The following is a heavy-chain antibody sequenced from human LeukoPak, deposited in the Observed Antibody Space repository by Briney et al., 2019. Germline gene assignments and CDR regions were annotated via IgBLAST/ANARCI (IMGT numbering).Heavy chain of an antibody. CDR3: ARGKWLLLRRIDY. CDR2: ISPSGGST. V-gene: IGHV1-46*01. J-gene: IGHJ4*02. Sequence: ASVKVSCKAFGYTFTRYYMHWVRQAPGQGPEWMGVISPSGGSTTYAQKFQGRVTLTRDMSTSTDYLELSSLRSEDTVVYYCARGKWLLLRRIDYWGQGTLVTVSS. CDR1: GYTFTRYY. D-gene: IGHD3-22*01.